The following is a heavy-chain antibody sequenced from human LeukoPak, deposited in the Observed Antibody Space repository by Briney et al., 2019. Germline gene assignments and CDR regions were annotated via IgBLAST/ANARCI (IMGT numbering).Heavy chain of an antibody. CDR2: IYYCGST. Sequence: SETLSLTCTVSGVHLSSYYWRWIRPPPGQGLEGIGYIYYCGSTNYNPSLKSRVTISVDTSKNQFSLKLSSVTAADTAVYYCARYSSSWYGYYYYYMDVWGKGTTVTVSS. D-gene: IGHD6-13*01. CDR1: GVHLSSYY. J-gene: IGHJ6*03. CDR3: ARYSSSWYGYYYYYMDV. V-gene: IGHV4-59*01.